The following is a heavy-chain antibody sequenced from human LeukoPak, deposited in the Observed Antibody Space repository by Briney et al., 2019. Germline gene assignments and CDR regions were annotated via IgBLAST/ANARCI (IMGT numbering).Heavy chain of an antibody. CDR3: APPPYYYEANGYSVA. CDR1: GGSISSYY. D-gene: IGHD3-22*01. CDR2: IYYSGST. J-gene: IGHJ5*02. V-gene: IGHV4-59*01. Sequence: ETLSLTCSVSGGSISSYYWNWIRQPPGKGLEWIGNIYYSGSTNYNPSLKSRVTVSVDTSKNQFSLKLTSVTAADTAVYYCAPPPYYYEANGYSVAWGQGTLVTVSS.